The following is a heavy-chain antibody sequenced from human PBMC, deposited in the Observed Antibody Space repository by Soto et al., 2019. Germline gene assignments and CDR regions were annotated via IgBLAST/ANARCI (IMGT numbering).Heavy chain of an antibody. J-gene: IGHJ6*02. D-gene: IGHD6-6*01. V-gene: IGHV5-51*01. CDR2: IYPGDSDT. Sequence: GESLKISCKGSGYSFTSCWIGWVRQMPGKGLEWMGIIYPGDSDTRYSPSFQGQVTISADKSISTAYLQWSSLKASDTAMYYCARQDSSSSTDYYYYGMDVWGQGTTVTVS. CDR1: GYSFTSCW. CDR3: ARQDSSSSTDYYYYGMDV.